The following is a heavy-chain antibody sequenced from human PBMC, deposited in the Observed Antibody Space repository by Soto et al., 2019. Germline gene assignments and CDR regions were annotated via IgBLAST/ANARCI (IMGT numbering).Heavy chain of an antibody. V-gene: IGHV4-31*03. CDR1: GVSISSGCYY. CDR3: ARGRYYYDSRGFDP. D-gene: IGHD3-22*01. Sequence: SETLSLTCTVSGVSISSGCYYWSWIRQHPGKGLEWIGYIDYSGSTYYNPSLKSRVTISIDTSKKQFSLKLSSVTAADTAVYYCARGRYYYDSRGFDPWGQGTLVTVSS. J-gene: IGHJ5*02. CDR2: IDYSGST.